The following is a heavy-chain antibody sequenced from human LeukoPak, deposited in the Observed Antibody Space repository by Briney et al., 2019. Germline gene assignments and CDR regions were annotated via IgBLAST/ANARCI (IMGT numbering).Heavy chain of an antibody. CDR3: ARNLDS. CDR1: GFTFSTYN. V-gene: IGHV3-48*01. J-gene: IGHJ5*01. Sequence: GGSLRLSCSASGFTFSTYNMNWVRQAPGKGLEWVPFIGTSSGAIYYADSVKGRFTISRDDAKKSLYLQMNSLRGEDTAVYYCARNLDSWGQGALVTVSS. CDR2: IGTSSGAI.